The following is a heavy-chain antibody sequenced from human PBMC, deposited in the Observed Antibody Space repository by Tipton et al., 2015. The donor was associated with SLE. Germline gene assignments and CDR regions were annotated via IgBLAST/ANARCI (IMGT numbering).Heavy chain of an antibody. D-gene: IGHD6-19*01. CDR3: ARETEDTGWIHSRDYIYYYYYVDV. CDR2: IYTSGST. J-gene: IGHJ6*03. Sequence: TLSLTCTVSGGSISSGSYYWTWIRQPAGKGLEWIGRIYTSGSTHYNPSLKSRVTISLDTSKNQFSLKLSSVTAADTAVYYCARETEDTGWIHSRDYIYYYYYVDVWGQGTTVTVSS. CDR1: GGSISSGSYY. V-gene: IGHV4-61*02.